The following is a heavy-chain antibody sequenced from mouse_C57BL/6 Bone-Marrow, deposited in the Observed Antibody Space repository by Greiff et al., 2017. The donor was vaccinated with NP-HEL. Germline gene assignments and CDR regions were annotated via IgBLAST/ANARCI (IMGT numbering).Heavy chain of an antibody. CDR3: ASHDYPYYFDY. D-gene: IGHD2-4*01. V-gene: IGHV5-9*01. CDR2: ISGGGGNT. J-gene: IGHJ2*01. CDR1: GFTFSSYT. Sequence: EVKLVESGGGLVKPGGSLKLSCAASGFTFSSYTMSWVRRTPEKRLEWVATISGGGGNTYYPDSVKGRFTISRDNAKNTLYLQMSSLRSEDTALYYCASHDYPYYFDYWGQGTTLTVSS.